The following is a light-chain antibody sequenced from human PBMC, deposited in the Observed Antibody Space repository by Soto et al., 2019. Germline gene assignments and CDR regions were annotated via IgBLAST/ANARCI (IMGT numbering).Light chain of an antibody. CDR2: DAY. V-gene: IGKV3-20*01. Sequence: ELVLTQSPGTLSLSPGESATLSCRASHSISSNYLAWYQQKPGQTPRLILYDAYSLASGVPSRFSGSGSGTEFTLTISSLQPDDFATYYCQQYITYSPVTCGGGTKVDIK. J-gene: IGKJ4*01. CDR1: HSISSNY. CDR3: QQYITYSPVT.